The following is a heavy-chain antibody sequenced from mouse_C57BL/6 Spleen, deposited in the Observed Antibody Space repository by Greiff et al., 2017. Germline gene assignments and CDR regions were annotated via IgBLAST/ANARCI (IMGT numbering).Heavy chain of an antibody. V-gene: IGHV2-2*01. CDR3: ASYYYGIIFDV. CDR1: GFSLTSYG. J-gene: IGHJ1*03. CDR2: IWSGGST. D-gene: IGHD1-1*01. Sequence: QVQLQQSGPGLVQPSQSLSITCTVSGFSLTSYGVHWVRQSPGKGLEWLGVIWSGGSTDYNAAFISRLSISKDNSKSQVFFKMNSLQADDTAIYYCASYYYGIIFDVWGTGTTVTVSS.